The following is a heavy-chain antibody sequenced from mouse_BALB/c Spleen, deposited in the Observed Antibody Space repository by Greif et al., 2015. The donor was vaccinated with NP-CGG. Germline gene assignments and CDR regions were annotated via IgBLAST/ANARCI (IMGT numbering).Heavy chain of an antibody. Sequence: EVNVVESGGGLVQPGGSLKLSRAASGFTFSSYTMSWVRQTPEKRLEWVAYISNGGGSTYYPDTVKGRFTISRDNAKNTLYLQMSSLKSEDTAMYYCARHGYGNYFDYWGQGTTLTVSS. CDR2: ISNGGGST. J-gene: IGHJ2*01. D-gene: IGHD2-10*02. V-gene: IGHV5-12-2*01. CDR3: ARHGYGNYFDY. CDR1: GFTFSSYT.